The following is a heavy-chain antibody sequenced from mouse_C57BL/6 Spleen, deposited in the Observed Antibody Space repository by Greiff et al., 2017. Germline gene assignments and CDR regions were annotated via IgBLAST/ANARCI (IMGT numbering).Heavy chain of an antibody. CDR2: IHPSDSDT. D-gene: IGHD1-1*01. J-gene: IGHJ2*01. CDR1: GYTFTSYW. V-gene: IGHV1-74*01. Sequence: QVHVKQPGAELVKPGASVKVSCKASGYTFTSYWMHWVKQRPGQGLEWIGRIHPSDSDTNYNQKFKGKATLTVDKSSSTAYMQLSSLTSEDSAVYYCAIWAITTVVATPFDYWGQGTTLTVSS. CDR3: AIWAITTVVATPFDY.